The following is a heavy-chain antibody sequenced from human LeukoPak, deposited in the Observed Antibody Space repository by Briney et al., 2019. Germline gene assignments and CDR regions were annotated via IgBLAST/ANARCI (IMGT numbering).Heavy chain of an antibody. V-gene: IGHV3-30*02. D-gene: IGHD3-9*01. CDR3: TKERRRDDILTGSFSD. CDR1: GFTFSSYW. CDR2: IRYDERKK. J-gene: IGHJ4*02. Sequence: PGGSLRLSCAASGFTFSSYWMTWVRQAPGKGLEGVTFIRYDERKKYYADSVKGRFTISRDNSKNTLYLQMNSLRAEDTAVYYCTKERRRDDILTGSFSDWGQGILVTVSS.